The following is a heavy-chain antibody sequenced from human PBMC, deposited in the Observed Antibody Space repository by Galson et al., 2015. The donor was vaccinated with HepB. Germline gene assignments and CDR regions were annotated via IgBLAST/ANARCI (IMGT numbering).Heavy chain of an antibody. D-gene: IGHD5-12*01. Sequence: ETLSLTCTVSGGSVSSGSYYWSWIRQPPGKGLEWIGYIYYSGSTNYNPSLKSRVTISVDTSKNQFSLKLSSVTAADTAVYYCARDGGYEPEGWGQGTLVTVSS. CDR1: GGSVSSGSYY. J-gene: IGHJ4*02. V-gene: IGHV4-61*01. CDR3: ARDGGYEPEG. CDR2: IYYSGST.